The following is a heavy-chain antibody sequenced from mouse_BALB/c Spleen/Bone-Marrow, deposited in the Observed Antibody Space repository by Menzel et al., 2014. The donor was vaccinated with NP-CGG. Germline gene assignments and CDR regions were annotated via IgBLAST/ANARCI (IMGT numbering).Heavy chain of an antibody. CDR1: GFSLTSYG. V-gene: IGHV2-9*02. J-gene: IGHJ4*01. CDR3: ARDRSYYGMDY. Sequence: VQVVESGPGLVAPSQSLSITYTVSGFSLTSYGVHWVRRPPGKGLEWLGVIWAGGSTNYNSALMSRLSISKDNSKSQVFLKMNSLQTDDTAMYYCARDRSYYGMDYWGQGTSVTVSS. CDR2: IWAGGST.